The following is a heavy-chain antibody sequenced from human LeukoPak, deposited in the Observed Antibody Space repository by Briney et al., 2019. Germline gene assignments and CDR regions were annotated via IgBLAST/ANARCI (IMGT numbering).Heavy chain of an antibody. Sequence: GGSLPDPHAASGFTFSRDWRHWVRQVPGNGLVWVSRINGDGSSRSYADSVKGRFTISRDNAKNTLHVQMNSLRAEDTAAYYCVREYRNSGYDWAQGALVTVSS. J-gene: IGHJ4*02. V-gene: IGHV3-74*01. CDR1: GFTFSRDW. CDR3: VREYRNSGYD. D-gene: IGHD5-12*01. CDR2: INGDGSSR.